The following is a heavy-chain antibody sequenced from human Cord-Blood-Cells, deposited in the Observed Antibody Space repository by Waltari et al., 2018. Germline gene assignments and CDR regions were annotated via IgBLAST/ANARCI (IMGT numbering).Heavy chain of an antibody. Sequence: EVQLVGSGGGWVKPGRSLRLSCPASGFPFGDYAMTWFRRAPGQGLGWVGFIRRKAYGGTTEYAASVKGRFTISRDDSKSIAYLQMNSLKTEDTAVYYCTREGYIVVVPAAVHDAFDIWGQGTMVTVSS. J-gene: IGHJ3*02. CDR1: GFPFGDYA. CDR3: TREGYIVVVPAAVHDAFDI. CDR2: IRRKAYGGTT. D-gene: IGHD2-2*01. V-gene: IGHV3-49*05.